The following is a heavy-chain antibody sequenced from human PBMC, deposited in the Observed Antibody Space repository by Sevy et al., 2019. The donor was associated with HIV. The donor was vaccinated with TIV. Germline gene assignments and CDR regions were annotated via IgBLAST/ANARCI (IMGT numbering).Heavy chain of an antibody. CDR3: ARAPPVRSGDDSLNWFDP. J-gene: IGHJ5*02. CDR1: GGPISSYY. Sequence: SETLSLTCTVSGGPISSYYWSWIRQPLGKKLEWIGYIHYSGSTKYNPSLNSRVTMSVDTSKNQFSLKLTSVTAADTAVYYCARAPPVRSGDDSLNWFDPWGQGTLVTVSS. CDR2: IHYSGST. D-gene: IGHD5-12*01. V-gene: IGHV4-59*01.